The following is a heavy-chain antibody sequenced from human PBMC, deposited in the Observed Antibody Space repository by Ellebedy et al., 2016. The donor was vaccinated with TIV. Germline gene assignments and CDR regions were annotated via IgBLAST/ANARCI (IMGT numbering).Heavy chain of an antibody. CDR2: FDPEDGET. J-gene: IGHJ6*02. CDR1: GYTLTELS. CDR3: ARYGAGKNWNYSFYYYYYGMDV. V-gene: IGHV1-24*01. D-gene: IGHD1-7*01. Sequence: AASVKVSCKVSGYTLTELSMHWVRQAPGKGLEWMGGFDPEDGETIYAQKFQGRVTMTEDTSTDTAYMELSSLRSDDTAVYYCARYGAGKNWNYSFYYYYYGMDVWGQGTTVTVSS.